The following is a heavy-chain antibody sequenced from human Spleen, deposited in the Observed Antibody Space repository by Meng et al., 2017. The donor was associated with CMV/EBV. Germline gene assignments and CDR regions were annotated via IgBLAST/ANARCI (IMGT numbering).Heavy chain of an antibody. Sequence: ETLSLTCTVSGGSISSYYWSWIRQPPGKGLEWIGYIYYSGSTNYNPSLKSRVTISVDTSKNQSPLKLSSVTAADTAVYYCARRSYSSYYYYGMDVWGQGTTVTVSS. CDR2: IYYSGST. V-gene: IGHV4-59*01. J-gene: IGHJ6*02. CDR1: GGSISSYY. CDR3: ARRSYSSYYYYGMDV. D-gene: IGHD6-13*01.